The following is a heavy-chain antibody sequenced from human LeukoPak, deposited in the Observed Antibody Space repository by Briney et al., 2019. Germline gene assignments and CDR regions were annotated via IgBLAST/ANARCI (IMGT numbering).Heavy chain of an antibody. J-gene: IGHJ4*02. Sequence: PGGSLRLSCAASGFTVSSNYMSWVRQAPGKGLEWVSVIYSGGSTYYADSVKGRFTVSRDNAKNSVYLEMKSLRAEDTAVYYCAKGGTYCGGDCYGTKHWGQGTLVTVSS. CDR2: IYSGGST. CDR1: GFTVSSNY. V-gene: IGHV3-53*01. D-gene: IGHD2-21*02. CDR3: AKGGTYCGGDCYGTKH.